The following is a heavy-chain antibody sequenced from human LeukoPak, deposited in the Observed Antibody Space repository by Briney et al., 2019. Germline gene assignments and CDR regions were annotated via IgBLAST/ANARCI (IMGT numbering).Heavy chain of an antibody. J-gene: IGHJ5*02. CDR2: INVGNGDT. V-gene: IGHV1-3*01. CDR1: GYTFTNYA. CDR3: ARGFRITMVRGVNPGPHNWFDP. D-gene: IGHD3-10*01. Sequence: WASVKVSCKASGYTFTNYAMHWVRQAPGQRLEWMGWINVGNGDTKYSQKFQGRVTITRDTSATTAYMELSSLRSEDTAVYYCARGFRITMVRGVNPGPHNWFDPWGQGTLVTVSS.